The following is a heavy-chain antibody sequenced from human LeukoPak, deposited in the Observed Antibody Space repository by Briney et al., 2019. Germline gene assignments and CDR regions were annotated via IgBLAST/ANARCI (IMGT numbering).Heavy chain of an antibody. D-gene: IGHD1-1*01. CDR1: GGSISSNNR. J-gene: IGHJ3*02. CDR2: IYHSGSS. CDR3: ARGRSATFYNSDAFDI. V-gene: IGHV4-4*02. Sequence: SGTLSLTCAVSGGSISSNNRWSWVRQPPGRGLEWIGEIYHSGSSNYNPSLTSRLTISVDESRNQFSLKLTSVTAADTAVYYCARGRSATFYNSDAFDIWGQGTMVTVSS.